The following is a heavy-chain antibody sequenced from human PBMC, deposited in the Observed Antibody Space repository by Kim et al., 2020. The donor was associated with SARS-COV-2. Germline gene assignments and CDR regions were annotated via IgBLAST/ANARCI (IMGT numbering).Heavy chain of an antibody. D-gene: IGHD2-8*01. V-gene: IGHV3-23*01. Sequence: GGSLRLSCAASGFTFSSYAMSWVRQAPGKGLEWVSAIGGAGFGTFYADSVKGRFTISRDNSKNALFLQMTSLRAEDTAVYYCAKRATMTPMLYYFDSWGQGTLVTVSS. J-gene: IGHJ4*02. CDR2: IGGAGFGT. CDR1: GFTFSSYA. CDR3: AKRATMTPMLYYFDS.